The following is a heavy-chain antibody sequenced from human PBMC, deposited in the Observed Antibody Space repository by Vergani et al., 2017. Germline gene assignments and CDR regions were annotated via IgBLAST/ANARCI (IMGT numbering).Heavy chain of an antibody. V-gene: IGHV5-51*01. CDR1: GYSFTSYW. D-gene: IGHD3-10*01. CDR3: ARCSTMVRGVPDGGWFDP. Sequence: EVQLVQSGAEVKKPGESLKISCKGSGYSFTSYWIGWVRQMPGKGLEWMGIIYPGDSDTRYSPSFQGKVTISADKSISTAYLQWSSLKASDTATYSCARCSTMVRGVPDGGWFDPWGQGTLVTVSS. CDR2: IYPGDSDT. J-gene: IGHJ5*02.